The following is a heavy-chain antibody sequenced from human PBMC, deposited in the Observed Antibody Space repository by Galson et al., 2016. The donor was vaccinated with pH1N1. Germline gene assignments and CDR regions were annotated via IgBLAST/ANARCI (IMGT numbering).Heavy chain of an antibody. D-gene: IGHD2-21*01. CDR3: ARHYLVSDISTSGWFDP. CDR2: FFHGVRT. CDR1: GGSISSSHYY. V-gene: IGHV4-39*01. Sequence: SETLSLTCTVSGGSISSSHYYWGWIRQPPGKGLEWIGSFFHGVRTYYKPSLQSRVTISVDTSRNQFSLKLTSVTAADTGVYYCARHYLVSDISTSGWFDPWGQGAQVTVAS. J-gene: IGHJ5*02.